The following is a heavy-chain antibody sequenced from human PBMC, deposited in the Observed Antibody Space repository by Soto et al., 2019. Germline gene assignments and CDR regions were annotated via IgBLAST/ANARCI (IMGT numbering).Heavy chain of an antibody. CDR3: ARETRYDYIWGSYPVRGGFDP. J-gene: IGHJ5*02. CDR1: GGSFSGYY. CDR2: INHSGST. V-gene: IGHV4-34*01. Sequence: ETLSLTCAVYGGSFSGYYWSWIRQPPGKGLEWIGEINHSGSTNYNPSLKSRVTISVDTSKNQFSLKLSSVTAADTAVYYCARETRYDYIWGSYPVRGGFDPWGQGTLVTVSS. D-gene: IGHD3-16*02.